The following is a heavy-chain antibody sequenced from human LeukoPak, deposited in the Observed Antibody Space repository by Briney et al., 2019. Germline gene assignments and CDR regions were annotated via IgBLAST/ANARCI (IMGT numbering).Heavy chain of an antibody. Sequence: SETLSLTCTVSGGSISSSSYYWGWIRQPPGKGLEWIGSIYYSGSTYYNPSLKSRVTISVDTSKNQFSLKLSSVTAADTAVHYCARGGYYGSGNDFRFDPWGQGTLVTVSS. D-gene: IGHD3-10*01. V-gene: IGHV4-39*07. CDR1: GGSISSSSYY. CDR3: ARGGYYGSGNDFRFDP. CDR2: IYYSGST. J-gene: IGHJ5*02.